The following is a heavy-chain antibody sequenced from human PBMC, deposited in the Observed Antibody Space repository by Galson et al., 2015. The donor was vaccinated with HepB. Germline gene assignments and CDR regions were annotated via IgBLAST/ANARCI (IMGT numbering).Heavy chain of an antibody. CDR1: GYSFTSYW. CDR2: IDPSDSYT. CDR3: ATHDGAPQQLEVTPYYYYYGMDV. D-gene: IGHD6-13*01. J-gene: IGHJ6*02. V-gene: IGHV5-10-1*01. Sequence: QSGAEVKKPGESLXXSCKGSGYSFTSYWISWVRQMPGKGLEWMGRIDPSDSYTNYSPSFQGHVTISADKSISTAYLQWSSLKASDTAMYYCATHDGAPQQLEVTPYYYYYGMDVWGQGTTVTVSS.